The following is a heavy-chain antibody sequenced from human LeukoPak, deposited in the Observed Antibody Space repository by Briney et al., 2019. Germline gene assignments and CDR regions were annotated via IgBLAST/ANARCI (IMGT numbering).Heavy chain of an antibody. D-gene: IGHD3-22*01. V-gene: IGHV3-30*03. J-gene: IGHJ3*02. Sequence: GGSLRLSCAASGFTFSSYGMHWVRQAPGKGLEWVAVISYDGSNKYYADSVKGRFTISRDNSKNTLYLQMNSLRAEDTAVYYCAAQRPYYYDSSGYLSNAFDIWGQGTMVTVSS. CDR3: AAQRPYYYDSSGYLSNAFDI. CDR1: GFTFSSYG. CDR2: ISYDGSNK.